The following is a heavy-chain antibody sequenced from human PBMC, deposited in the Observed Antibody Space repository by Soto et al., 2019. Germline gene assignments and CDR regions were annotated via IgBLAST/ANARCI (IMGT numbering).Heavy chain of an antibody. CDR1: GGSISSGGYS. D-gene: IGHD6-19*01. J-gene: IGHJ4*02. Sequence: PSETLSLTCAVSGGSISSGGYSWSWIRQPPGKGLEWIGYIYHSGSTYYNPSLKSRVTISVDRSKNQFSLKLSSVTAADTAVYYCAVGSGWYGPIGYWGQGTLVTGSS. CDR3: AVGSGWYGPIGY. V-gene: IGHV4-30-2*02. CDR2: IYHSGST.